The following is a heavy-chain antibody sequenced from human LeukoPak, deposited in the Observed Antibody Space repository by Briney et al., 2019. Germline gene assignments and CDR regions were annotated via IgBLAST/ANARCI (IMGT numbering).Heavy chain of an antibody. Sequence: GGSLRLSCAASGFTFSNAWMSWVRQAPGKGLEWVGRIKSKTDGGTTDYAAPVKGRFTISRDDSKNTLYLQMSSLKTEDTAVYYCATHNQPYYYDSSGYYPNDAFDIWGQGTMVTVSS. CDR1: GFTFSNAW. V-gene: IGHV3-15*01. CDR2: IKSKTDGGTT. D-gene: IGHD3-22*01. CDR3: ATHNQPYYYDSSGYYPNDAFDI. J-gene: IGHJ3*02.